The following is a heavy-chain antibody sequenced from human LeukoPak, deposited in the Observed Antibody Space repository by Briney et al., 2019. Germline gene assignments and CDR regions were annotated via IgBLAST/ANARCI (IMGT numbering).Heavy chain of an antibody. CDR2: ISSSSYI. J-gene: IGHJ4*02. D-gene: IGHD6-19*01. CDR1: GFTFSSYS. CDR3: AKTAEGIAVAGPDY. V-gene: IGHV3-21*01. Sequence: GGSLRLSCAASGFTFSSYSMNWVRQAPGKGLEWVSSISSSSYIYYADSVKGRFTISRDNSKNTLYLQMNSLRAEDTAVYYCAKTAEGIAVAGPDYWGQGTLVTVSS.